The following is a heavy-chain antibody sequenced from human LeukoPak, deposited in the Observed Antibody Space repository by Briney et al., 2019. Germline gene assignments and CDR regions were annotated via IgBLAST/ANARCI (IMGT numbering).Heavy chain of an antibody. D-gene: IGHD1-1*01. J-gene: IGHJ1*01. Sequence: AASLRLSCAASGFTFSSYAMSWVRQAPGQGLDWVSAISGSGGSTYYADSVKGRFTISRDNSKNTLYLQMNSLRAEDTAVCYCAKVELNWNDEYFQHWGQGTLVTVSS. CDR1: GFTFSSYA. V-gene: IGHV3-23*01. CDR3: AKVELNWNDEYFQH. CDR2: ISGSGGST.